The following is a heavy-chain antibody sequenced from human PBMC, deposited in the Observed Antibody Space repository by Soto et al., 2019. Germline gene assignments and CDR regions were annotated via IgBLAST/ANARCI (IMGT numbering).Heavy chain of an antibody. D-gene: IGHD1-26*01. CDR1: GFTFNNAW. CDR2: IRSKTDGGTT. J-gene: IGHJ4*02. Sequence: EVQLVESGGGLVKPGGSLRLSCAASGFTFNNAWMTWVRQAPGKGLEWVGRIRSKTDGGTTDYAAPVKGRFTISRDDSENTLYLQMHSLNTEDTAGYYCATGPYSYSGGYFVNWGQGTLVTVSS. V-gene: IGHV3-15*07. CDR3: ATGPYSYSGGYFVN.